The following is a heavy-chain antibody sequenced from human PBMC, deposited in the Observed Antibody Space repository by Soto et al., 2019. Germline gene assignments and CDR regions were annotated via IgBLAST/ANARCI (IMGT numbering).Heavy chain of an antibody. J-gene: IGHJ6*02. Sequence: QVQLVQSGAEVKKPGASVKVSCKASGYTFTSYDINWVRQATGQGLEWMGWMNPNSGNTGYAQKFQGRVTMTRNTSISTAYMELSSLRSEDTAVYYCARGRRGGTRRITMVRGKAYYGMDVWGQGTTVTVSS. CDR3: ARGRRGGTRRITMVRGKAYYGMDV. CDR1: GYTFTSYD. CDR2: MNPNSGNT. V-gene: IGHV1-8*01. D-gene: IGHD3-10*01.